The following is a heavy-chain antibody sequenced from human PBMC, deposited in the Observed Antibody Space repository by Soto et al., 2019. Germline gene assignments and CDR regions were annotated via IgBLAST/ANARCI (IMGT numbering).Heavy chain of an antibody. CDR3: AKGAVPLITGTPDDAFDI. CDR1: GFTFSSYA. V-gene: IGHV3-23*01. J-gene: IGHJ3*02. Sequence: GGSLRLSCAASGFTFSSYAMSWVRQAPGKGLEWVSAISGSGGSTYYADSVKGRFTISRDNSKNTLYLQMNSLRAEDTAVYYCAKGAVPLITGTPDDAFDIWGQGTMVTVSS. D-gene: IGHD1-20*01. CDR2: ISGSGGST.